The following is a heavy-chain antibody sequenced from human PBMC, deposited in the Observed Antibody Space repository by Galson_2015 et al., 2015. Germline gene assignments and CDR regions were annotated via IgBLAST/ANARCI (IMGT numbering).Heavy chain of an antibody. V-gene: IGHV1-18*01. Sequence: SVKVSRKASGYTFTSYGISWVRQAPGQGLEWMGWISAYNGNTNYAQKLQGRVTMTTDTSTSTAYMELRSLRSDDTAVYYCARGAPEYDFWSGYYISTPYYYMDVWGKGTTVTVSS. D-gene: IGHD3-3*01. CDR3: ARGAPEYDFWSGYYISTPYYYMDV. CDR1: GYTFTSYG. CDR2: ISAYNGNT. J-gene: IGHJ6*03.